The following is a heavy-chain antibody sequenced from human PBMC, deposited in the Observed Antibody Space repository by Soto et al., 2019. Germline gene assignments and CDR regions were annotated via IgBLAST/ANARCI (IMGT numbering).Heavy chain of an antibody. J-gene: IGHJ4*02. Sequence: QIHLVQSGAEVKKPVASVKVSCKGSGYGFTTYGITWVRQAPGQGLEWMAWISAHNGNTNYAQKLQGRVTVTRDTSTSTAYMALRSLRSDDTAVYYCARGRYGDYWGQGALVTVSS. V-gene: IGHV1-18*01. CDR2: ISAHNGNT. CDR3: ARGRYGDY. D-gene: IGHD1-1*01. CDR1: GYGFTTYG.